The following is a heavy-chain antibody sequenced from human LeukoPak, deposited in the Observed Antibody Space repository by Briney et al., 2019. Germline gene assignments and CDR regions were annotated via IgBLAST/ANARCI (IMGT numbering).Heavy chain of an antibody. V-gene: IGHV1-69*02. J-gene: IGHJ4*02. CDR1: GYTFTSYY. CDR3: ARRGYGDGYCSSTSCSLGTFDY. Sequence: GASVKVSCKASGYTFTSYYMHWVRQAPGQGLEWMGRIIPILGIANYAQKFQGRVTITADKSTSTAYMELSSLRSEDTAVYYCARRGYGDGYCSSTSCSLGTFDYWGQGTLVTVSS. D-gene: IGHD2-2*03. CDR2: IIPILGIA.